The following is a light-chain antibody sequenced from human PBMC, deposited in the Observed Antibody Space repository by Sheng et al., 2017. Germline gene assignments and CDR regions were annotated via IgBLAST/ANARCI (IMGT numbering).Light chain of an antibody. Sequence: DIQMTQSPSTLSASIGDRVTITCRASQSIANWLAWYQQKPGKAPNLIIYKTSTLQSGVPSRFSGSGSGTEFTLTISSLQPDDFATYYCKQYSMCWMFGQGTKVE. V-gene: IGKV1-5*03. CDR3: KQYSMCWM. J-gene: IGKJ1*01. CDR2: KTS. CDR1: QSIANW.